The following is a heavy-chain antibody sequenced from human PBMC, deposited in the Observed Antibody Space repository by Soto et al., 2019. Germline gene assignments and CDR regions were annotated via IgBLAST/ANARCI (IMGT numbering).Heavy chain of an antibody. J-gene: IGHJ5*02. D-gene: IGHD1-26*01. CDR2: TYYRSKFYK. CDR3: ARTVGWLDP. CDR1: GDSVSRNSSA. V-gene: IGHV6-1*01. Sequence: SQTLSLPCVISGDSVSRNSSACNFIRQSPSRGLEWLGRTYYRSKFYKEYAASVKSRITINPDTSKNQFSLQLNSVSPEDTAVYYCARTVGWLDPWGQGSLVTVSS.